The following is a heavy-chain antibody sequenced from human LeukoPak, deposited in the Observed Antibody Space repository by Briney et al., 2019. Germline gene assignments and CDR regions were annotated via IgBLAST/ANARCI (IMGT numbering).Heavy chain of an antibody. CDR2: IYYSGST. Sequence: KPSETLSLTCTVSGGSISSSSYYWGWIRQPPGKGLEWIGSIYYSGSTYYNPSLESRVTISVDTSKKQFSLNLDSVTAADTAVYFCARGRFQRRFMATPFDPWGQGTLVTVSS. J-gene: IGHJ5*02. CDR1: GGSISSSSYY. V-gene: IGHV4-39*07. D-gene: IGHD4-23*01. CDR3: ARGRFQRRFMATPFDP.